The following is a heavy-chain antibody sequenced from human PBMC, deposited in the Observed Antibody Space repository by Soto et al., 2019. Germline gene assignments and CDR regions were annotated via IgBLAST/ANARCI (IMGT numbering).Heavy chain of an antibody. CDR2: IWDDGSKK. V-gene: IGHV3-33*01. D-gene: IGHD5-12*01. Sequence: QVQLVESGGGVVQPGRSLRLSCAASGFMFSNYGMHWVRQAPGKGLEWVAVIWDDGSKKYYGDFGKGRFIISRDNSKKMLYLQMNSLRAEDTAVYYCCYDLGVGYYGMDVWGQGTTVTVSS. J-gene: IGHJ6*02. CDR3: CYDLGVGYYGMDV. CDR1: GFMFSNYG.